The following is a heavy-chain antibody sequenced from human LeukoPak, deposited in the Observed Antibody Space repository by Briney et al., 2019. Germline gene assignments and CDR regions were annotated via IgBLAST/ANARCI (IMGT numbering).Heavy chain of an antibody. D-gene: IGHD1-26*01. V-gene: IGHV3-23*01. J-gene: IGHJ4*02. CDR3: AKASRVGVSDFDY. CDR1: GITFSSYA. Sequence: GGSLRLSCAASGITFSSYAMSWVRQAPGKGLEWVSDISGNGGGRNYADSVKGRFTISRDNSKNTLYLQMDSLRAEDTAVYFCAKASRVGVSDFDYWGQGTLVTVSS. CDR2: ISGNGGGR.